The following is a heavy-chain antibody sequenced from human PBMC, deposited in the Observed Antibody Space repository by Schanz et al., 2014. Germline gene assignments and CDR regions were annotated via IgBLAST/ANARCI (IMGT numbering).Heavy chain of an antibody. CDR1: GYSFTTYG. V-gene: IGHV1-18*01. CDR3: VRDAGWAFGDYHGMDV. J-gene: IGHJ6*02. D-gene: IGHD3-10*01. Sequence: QVQLVQSAPEVKKPGASVKVSCKASGYSFTTYGLNWVRQAPGQGLEWMGWISVYHGHTNYAEKVHGRVTMTTDTSTSTAYMELRSLISDDTAVYYCVRDAGWAFGDYHGMDVWGQGTKGTVS. CDR2: ISVYHGHT.